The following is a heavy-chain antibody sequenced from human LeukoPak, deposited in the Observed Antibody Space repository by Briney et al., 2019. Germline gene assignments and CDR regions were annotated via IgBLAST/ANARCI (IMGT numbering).Heavy chain of an antibody. J-gene: IGHJ4*02. CDR3: ARDLDYDSF. V-gene: IGHV3-74*01. Sequence: GGSLRLSCAASGFTFSNYWMHWVRQAPGKGLVWVSRIKSDGSSTNYADSVKGRFTISRDNAKDTLYLQMNSLRAEDTAVYYCARDLDYDSFWGQGTLVNVSS. D-gene: IGHD3-22*01. CDR1: GFTFSNYW. CDR2: IKSDGSST.